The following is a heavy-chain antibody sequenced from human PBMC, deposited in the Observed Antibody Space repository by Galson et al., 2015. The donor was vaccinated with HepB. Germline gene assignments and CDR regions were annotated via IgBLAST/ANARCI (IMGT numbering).Heavy chain of an antibody. V-gene: IGHV3-30*03. Sequence: SLRLSCAASGFTFSSYGMHWVRQAPGKGLEWVAVISYDGSNKYYADSVKGRFTISRDNSKNTLYLQMNSLRAEDTAVYYCADGGNSGDDAFDIWGQGTMVTVSS. D-gene: IGHD4-23*01. CDR1: GFTFSSYG. J-gene: IGHJ3*02. CDR2: ISYDGSNK. CDR3: ADGGNSGDDAFDI.